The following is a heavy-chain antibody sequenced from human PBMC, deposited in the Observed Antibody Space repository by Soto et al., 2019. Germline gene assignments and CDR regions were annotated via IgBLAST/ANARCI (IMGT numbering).Heavy chain of an antibody. CDR3: SNNVHTAMVTGYDYYGMDD. J-gene: IGHJ6*02. Sequence: GGSLRLSCAASGFTFEDYAMHWVRQAPGKGLEWVSGISWNSGSIGYADSVKGRFTISRDNAKNSLYLQMNSLRAEDTAVYYCSNNVHTAMVTGYDYYGMDDWGQGTTVTDS. CDR1: GFTFEDYA. CDR2: ISWNSGSI. V-gene: IGHV3-9*01. D-gene: IGHD5-18*01.